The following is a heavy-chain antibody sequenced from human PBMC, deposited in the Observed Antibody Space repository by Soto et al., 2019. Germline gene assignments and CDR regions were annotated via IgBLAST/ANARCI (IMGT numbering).Heavy chain of an antibody. CDR3: ASSLVAATVDHYYYYYGMDV. CDR1: GGTFSSYA. D-gene: IGHD2-15*01. J-gene: IGHJ6*02. Sequence: QVQLVQSGAEVKKPGSSVKVSCKASGGTFSSYAISWVRQAPGQGLEWMGGIIPIFGTANYAQKFQGRVTITADESTSTAYMELSSLRSEDTAVYYCASSLVAATVDHYYYYYGMDVWGQGTTVTVSS. V-gene: IGHV1-69*01. CDR2: IIPIFGTA.